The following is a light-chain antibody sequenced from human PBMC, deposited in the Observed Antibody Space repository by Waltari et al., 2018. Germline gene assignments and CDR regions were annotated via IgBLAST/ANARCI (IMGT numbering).Light chain of an antibody. V-gene: IGLV1-44*01. J-gene: IGLJ1*01. CDR2: SNN. CDR1: SSNIGSNT. CDR3: AAWDGSLNAYV. Sequence: QSVLTQPPSASGTPGQRVTISCSGSSSNIGSNTVNWYQQLPRTAPKLIFYSNNQRPSGGPDRFAGSKSGTSASLAISGLQSEDEADYYCAAWDGSLNAYVFGTGTKVTVL.